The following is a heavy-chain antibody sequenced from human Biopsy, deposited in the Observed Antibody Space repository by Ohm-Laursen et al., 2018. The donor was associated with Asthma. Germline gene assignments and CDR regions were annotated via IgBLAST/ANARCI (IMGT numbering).Heavy chain of an antibody. V-gene: IGHV3-30*04. Sequence: SLRLSCAAAGFTFDNYTMHWVRQAPGKDLEWVTIISYDGRNTYYADSVEGRFTISRDNSKNTLFLQMSSLRPEDTAVYYCARGGLHYYEYYGMDVWGQGTTVTVSS. CDR2: ISYDGRNT. J-gene: IGHJ6*02. D-gene: IGHD2-21*02. CDR3: ARGGLHYYEYYGMDV. CDR1: GFTFDNYT.